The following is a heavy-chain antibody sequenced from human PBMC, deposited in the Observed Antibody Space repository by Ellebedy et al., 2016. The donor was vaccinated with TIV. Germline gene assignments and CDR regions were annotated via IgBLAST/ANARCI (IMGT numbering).Heavy chain of an antibody. CDR1: RYTFTDYY. CDR2: INPDSGDT. CDR3: AREMLGDNKSFDY. Sequence: ASVKVSXKASRYTFTDYYIFWVRQAPGQGLEWMGWINPDSGDTNSAQKFQGRVTMTRDTSITTAYMELSNLRSDDTALYYCAREMLGDNKSFDYWGQGTLVTVSS. V-gene: IGHV1-2*02. D-gene: IGHD1-26*01. J-gene: IGHJ4*02.